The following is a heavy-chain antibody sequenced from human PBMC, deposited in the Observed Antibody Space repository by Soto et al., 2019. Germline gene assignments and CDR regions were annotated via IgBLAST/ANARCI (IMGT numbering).Heavy chain of an antibody. D-gene: IGHD2-21*02. V-gene: IGHV3-23*01. J-gene: IGHJ4*02. CDR2: IDRSGGTA. Sequence: EVQLLESGGGSVQPGGSLRLSCAASGFTFSSYAMSWVRQAPGKGLEWVSSIDRSGGTAYYADSVKGRFTVSRDNSKNPLFVHMNSLRAEDTAVYYCAKSVVVTSEDSWGQGTLVTVSS. CDR1: GFTFSSYA. CDR3: AKSVVVTSEDS.